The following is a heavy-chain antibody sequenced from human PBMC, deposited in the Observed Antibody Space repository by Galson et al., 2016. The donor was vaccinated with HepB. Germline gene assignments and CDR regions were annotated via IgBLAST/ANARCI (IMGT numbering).Heavy chain of an antibody. V-gene: IGHV5-51*01. CDR1: GYSFTTNL. Sequence: QSGAEVKKPGESLTISCKGSGYSFTTNLIGWVRQMPGKGLEWMGIISPRDSDTRYSPSFQGQVTISVDKSISTAYLHWSSLEASDTAMYYCARRGEKSKTFRYWGQGTLVTVSS. D-gene: IGHD3-16*01. J-gene: IGHJ4*02. CDR3: ARRGEKSKTFRY. CDR2: ISPRDSDT.